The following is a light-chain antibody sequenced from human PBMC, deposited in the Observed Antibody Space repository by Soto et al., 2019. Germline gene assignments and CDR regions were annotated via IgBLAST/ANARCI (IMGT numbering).Light chain of an antibody. J-gene: IGKJ1*01. CDR3: QQYNSYPT. V-gene: IGKV1-5*03. Sequence: DIQMTQSPSTLSASVGDRVTITCRASQSISSWLAWYQQKPGKAPKLLIYKESSLESGVPSRFSGSGSGTEFTLTISSLQHDDFATYYCQQYNSYPTFGQGTKVEIK. CDR2: KES. CDR1: QSISSW.